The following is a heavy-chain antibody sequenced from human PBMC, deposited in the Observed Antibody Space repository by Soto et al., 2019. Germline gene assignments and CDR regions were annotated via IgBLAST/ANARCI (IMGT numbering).Heavy chain of an antibody. CDR3: TRRPKEGDIRVCPLDC. D-gene: IGHD3-10*01. J-gene: IGHJ4*02. Sequence: EVNLVESGGGLVKPGGSLRLSCAASGYSFKDAWMNWVRRAPGKGMEWVGRIKSIANGGTTEYAAPVKGRFSISRDDSTFTLYLQMNSLQSEHTAVYYCTRRPKEGDIRVCPLDCWGRGTQVSVYS. CDR1: GYSFKDAW. CDR2: IKSIANGGTT. V-gene: IGHV3-15*07.